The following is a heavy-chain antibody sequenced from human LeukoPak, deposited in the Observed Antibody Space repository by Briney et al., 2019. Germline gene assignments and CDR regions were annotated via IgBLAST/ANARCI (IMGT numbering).Heavy chain of an antibody. V-gene: IGHV3-20*04. D-gene: IGHD3-16*01. CDR2: ITWNGGGR. Sequence: GGSLRLSCAASGFTYNDYAMSWVRQAPGKGLEWVSGITWNGGGRGYADSVRGRFTISRDNAKNSLYLQMDSLRAEDPALYYCARAAEVQRAQWGLYYFGLDVWGQGTTASVSS. CDR3: ARAAEVQRAQWGLYYFGLDV. J-gene: IGHJ6*02. CDR1: GFTYNDYA.